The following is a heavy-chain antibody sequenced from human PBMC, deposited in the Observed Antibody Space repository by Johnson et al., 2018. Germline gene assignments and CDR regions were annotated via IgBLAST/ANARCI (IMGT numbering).Heavy chain of an antibody. Sequence: EVQLVESGAEVKKPGESLKISCKGSGYSFTNTWIGWVRQMPGEGLEWMGIIWPGDSDTKYSPSFQGQVTISADRSISTVYLQWSSLKASDTANYYCAKQRERGTADMDVWGKGTTVTVSA. CDR2: IWPGDSDT. CDR3: AKQRERGTADMDV. D-gene: IGHD3-16*01. J-gene: IGHJ6*04. CDR1: GYSFTNTW. V-gene: IGHV5-51*03.